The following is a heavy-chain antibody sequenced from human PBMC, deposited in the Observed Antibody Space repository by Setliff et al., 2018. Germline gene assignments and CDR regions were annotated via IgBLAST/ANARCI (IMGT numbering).Heavy chain of an antibody. J-gene: IGHJ3*02. D-gene: IGHD6-19*01. CDR1: GFTLSNYW. CDR3: AKDSSGRDAFDI. CDR2: IKQDSTEK. V-gene: IGHV3-7*03. Sequence: RGSLRLSCVDSGFTLSNYWMTWVRQAPGKGLEWVANIKQDSTEKYYVDSVRGRFTISRDNAKNSMYLQMNSLRAEDTAVYYCAKDSSGRDAFDIWGQGTMVTVSS.